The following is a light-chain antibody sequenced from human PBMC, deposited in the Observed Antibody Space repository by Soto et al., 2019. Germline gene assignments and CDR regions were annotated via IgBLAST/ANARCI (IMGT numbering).Light chain of an antibody. J-gene: IGLJ2*01. CDR1: SGHGNYV. CDR3: QTWDTGIVV. CDR2: VKSDGSH. V-gene: IGLV4-69*01. Sequence: QLVLTQSPSASASLGASLKLTCTMSSGHGNYVIAWHQQRPQKGPRYLMKVKSDGSHNKGDGIPDRFSGSSSGAERYLAISSLQSEDEADYYCQTWDTGIVVFGGGTKLIVL.